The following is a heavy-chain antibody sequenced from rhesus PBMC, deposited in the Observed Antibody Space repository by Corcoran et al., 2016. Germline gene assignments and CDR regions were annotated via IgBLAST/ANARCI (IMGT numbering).Heavy chain of an antibody. D-gene: IGHD1-44*02. CDR1: GGSISDSSR. CDR2: IYGSSTST. CDR3: ARDLVGATRGLDS. Sequence: QVQLQESGPGVVKPSETLSLTCAVSGGSISDSSRWSWIRQPPGKGLEWIGYIYGSSTSTNYNPSLKSRVTISKDTSKNQFSLKLSSVTAADTAVYYCARDLVGATRGLDSWGQGVVVTVSS. V-gene: IGHV4S10*01. J-gene: IGHJ6*01.